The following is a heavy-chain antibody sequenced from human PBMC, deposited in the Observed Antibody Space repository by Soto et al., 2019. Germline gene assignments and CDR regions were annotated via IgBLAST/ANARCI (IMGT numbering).Heavy chain of an antibody. D-gene: IGHD6-13*01. CDR3: ARSWQQLVPLDD. V-gene: IGHV4-39*01. CDR1: GGSISSSTYY. Sequence: SETLSLTCTVSGGSISSSTYYWGWIRQPPGRGLEWIGSIYYSRNSGSTYYNPSLKSRVTISVDTSKNQFSLKLSSVTAADTAVYYCARSWQQLVPLDDWGQRSVVTGSS. J-gene: IGHJ4*02. CDR2: IYYSRNSGST.